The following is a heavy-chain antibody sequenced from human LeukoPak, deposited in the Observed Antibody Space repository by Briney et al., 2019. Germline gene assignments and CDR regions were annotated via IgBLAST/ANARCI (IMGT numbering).Heavy chain of an antibody. D-gene: IGHD3-10*01. V-gene: IGHV4-34*01. Sequence: SETLSLTCVVYGGSFSGYYWSWIRQPPGKGLEWIGEINHSGSTNYNPSLKSRVTISVDTSKNQFSLKLSSVTAADTAVYYCARGLHTRYGSGSYYRPTRYYFDYWGQGTLVTVSS. CDR3: ARGLHTRYGSGSYYRPTRYYFDY. CDR1: GGSFSGYY. CDR2: INHSGST. J-gene: IGHJ4*02.